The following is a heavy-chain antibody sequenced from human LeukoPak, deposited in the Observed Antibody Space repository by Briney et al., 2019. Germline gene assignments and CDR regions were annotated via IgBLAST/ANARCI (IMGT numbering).Heavy chain of an antibody. D-gene: IGHD2-15*01. V-gene: IGHV3-21*01. CDR1: GFXFSSFS. Sequence: GGSLRLSCAASGFXFSSFSMNWVRQAPGKGLEWVSSISSRTTYIYYAGSVRGRFTISRDNAKNSLYLQMNSLRAEDTAVYYCARVPSDIVVVEPATPDFWGQGTLVTVSS. CDR2: ISSRTTYI. CDR3: ARVPSDIVVVEPATPDF. J-gene: IGHJ4*02.